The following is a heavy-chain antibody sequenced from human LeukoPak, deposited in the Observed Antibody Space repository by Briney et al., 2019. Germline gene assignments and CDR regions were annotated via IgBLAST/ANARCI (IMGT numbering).Heavy chain of an antibody. V-gene: IGHV3-48*03. CDR1: GFTFSSYE. D-gene: IGHD6-13*01. J-gene: IGHJ1*01. CDR3: ARPSRPYRSSEYFQH. CDR2: ISSSGSTI. Sequence: GGSLRLSCAASGFTFSSYEMNWVRQVPGKGLEWISYISSSGSTIYFADSVKGRFTISRDNAKNSLYLRMNSLRAEDTAVYYYARPSRPYRSSEYFQHWGQGTLVIVSP.